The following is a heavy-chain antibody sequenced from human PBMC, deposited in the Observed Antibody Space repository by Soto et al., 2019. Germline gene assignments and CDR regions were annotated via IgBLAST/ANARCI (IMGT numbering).Heavy chain of an antibody. V-gene: IGHV3-30-3*01. D-gene: IGHD2-15*01. Sequence: RQSPGKGLEWVAVISYDGSNKYYADSVKGRFTISRDNSKSTLYLQMNSLRAEDTAVYYCARDVLGYCSGGSCQDYYYYYGMDVWGQGTTVTVSS. CDR2: ISYDGSNK. J-gene: IGHJ6*02. CDR3: ARDVLGYCSGGSCQDYYYYYGMDV.